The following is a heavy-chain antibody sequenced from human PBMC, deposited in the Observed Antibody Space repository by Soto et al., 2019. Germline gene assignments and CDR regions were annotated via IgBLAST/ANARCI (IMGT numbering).Heavy chain of an antibody. Sequence: QVQLQESGPGLVKPSQTLSLTCTVSGGSISSGDYYWSWIRQHPGKGLEWIGYIYYSGSTHYSSSLKSRVTMSIATSKTQFPLKLTSVTAADTAVYYCARLSSIDSSGYYLDYWGQGTLVTVSS. CDR3: ARLSSIDSSGYYLDY. CDR2: IYYSGST. D-gene: IGHD3-22*01. CDR1: GGSISSGDYY. J-gene: IGHJ4*02. V-gene: IGHV4-31*03.